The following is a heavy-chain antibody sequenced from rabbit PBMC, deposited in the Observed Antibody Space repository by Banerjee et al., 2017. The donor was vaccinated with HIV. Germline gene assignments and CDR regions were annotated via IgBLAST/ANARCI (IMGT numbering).Heavy chain of an antibody. CDR2: IWTGSSGGT. D-gene: IGHD4-1*01. Sequence: QQQLVESGGGLVQPEGSLTLTCKASGIDFSTYGISWVRQAPGKGLEWIAYIWTGSSGGTWYARWAKGRFTISKTSSTTVTLQMTSLTAADTATYLCARDLAGVTGWNFNLWGQGTLVTVS. J-gene: IGHJ4*01. CDR1: GIDFSTYG. V-gene: IGHV1S45*01. CDR3: ARDLAGVTGWNFNL.